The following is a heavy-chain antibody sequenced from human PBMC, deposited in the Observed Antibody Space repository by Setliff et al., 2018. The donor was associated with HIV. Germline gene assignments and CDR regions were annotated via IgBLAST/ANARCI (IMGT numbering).Heavy chain of an antibody. CDR3: ARDGSGKHDH. CDR2: ISYPGST. V-gene: IGHV4-59*01. D-gene: IGHD3-10*01. J-gene: IGHJ4*02. CDR1: GASISSYY. Sequence: KPSETLSLTCTVSGASISSYYWSWIRQPPGKGLEWIGYISYPGSTNYNPSLKSRVTISVDTSKNQFSLNLSSVTAADTAVYYCARDGSGKHDHWGQGTLVTSPQ.